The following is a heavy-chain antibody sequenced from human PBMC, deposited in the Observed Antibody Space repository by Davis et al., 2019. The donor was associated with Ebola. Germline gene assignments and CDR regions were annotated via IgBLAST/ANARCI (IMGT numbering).Heavy chain of an antibody. CDR2: IIPIFGTA. V-gene: IGHV1-69*06. D-gene: IGHD3-3*01. Sequence: SVKVSCKASGYTFTSYYMHWVRQAPGQGLEWMGGIIPIFGTANYAQKFQGRVTITADKSTSTAYMELSSLRSEDTAVYYCARDVTIFGVVIQGRYYYGMDVWGQGTTVTVSS. CDR1: GYTFTSYY. J-gene: IGHJ6*02. CDR3: ARDVTIFGVVIQGRYYYGMDV.